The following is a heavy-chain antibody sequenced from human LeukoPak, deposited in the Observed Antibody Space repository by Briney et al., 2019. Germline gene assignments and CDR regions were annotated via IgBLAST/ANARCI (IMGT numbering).Heavy chain of an antibody. CDR2: IGTAGDT. CDR3: ARGDYGDYLDY. Sequence: PGGSLRLSCAASGFTFSSYDMHWVRQATGKGLEWVSAIGTAGDTYYLGSVKGRFTISRENAKNSLYLQMNSLRAGDTAVYYCARGDYGDYLDYWGQGTLVTVSS. D-gene: IGHD4-17*01. J-gene: IGHJ4*02. V-gene: IGHV3-13*01. CDR1: GFTFSSYD.